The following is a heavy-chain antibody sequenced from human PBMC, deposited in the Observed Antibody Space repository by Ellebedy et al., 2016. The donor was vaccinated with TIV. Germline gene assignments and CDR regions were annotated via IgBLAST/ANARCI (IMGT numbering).Heavy chain of an antibody. Sequence: AASVKVSCKASGYSFTSHGISWVRQAPGQGLQWMGWVTAYNRDTYYAQNFQGRVTMTTDTSTSTAYMELRSLGSDDTAVYYCARASGRAVTAKNDYWGQGTLVTVSS. CDR1: GYSFTSHG. CDR3: ARASGRAVTAKNDY. D-gene: IGHD4-17*01. J-gene: IGHJ4*02. V-gene: IGHV1-18*01. CDR2: VTAYNRDT.